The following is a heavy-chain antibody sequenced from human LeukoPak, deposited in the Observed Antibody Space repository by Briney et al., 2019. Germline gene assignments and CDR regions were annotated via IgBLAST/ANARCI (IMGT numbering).Heavy chain of an antibody. D-gene: IGHD2-2*01. V-gene: IGHV5-51*01. CDR2: IYPGDSDT. CDR3: ARRDAGLVY. J-gene: IGHJ4*02. CDR1: GYSFNSYW. Sequence: GESLKISCQGSGYSFNSYWIAWVRQMPGKGLEWMGIIYPGDSDTTYSPSFQGQVAISADKSISTAYLQWSSLKASDTAIYYCARRDAGLVYWGQGTLVTVSS.